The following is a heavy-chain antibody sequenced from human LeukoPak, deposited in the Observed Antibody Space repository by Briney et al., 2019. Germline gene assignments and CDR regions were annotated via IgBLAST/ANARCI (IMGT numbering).Heavy chain of an antibody. CDR1: GFTFSSYW. V-gene: IGHV3-7*01. CDR3: AREVGGGEY. Sequence: PGGSLRLSCAASGFTFSSYWLSWVRQAPGKGLEWVANIKQDGSEKYYVDSVKGRFTIARDNAKNSLLLQMNRLGADATAVSYCAREVGGGEYWRQGPLVTVFS. CDR2: IKQDGSEK. D-gene: IGHD2-2*01. J-gene: IGHJ4*02.